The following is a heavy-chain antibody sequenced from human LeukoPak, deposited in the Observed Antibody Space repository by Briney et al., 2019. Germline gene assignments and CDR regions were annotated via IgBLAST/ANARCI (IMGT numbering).Heavy chain of an antibody. D-gene: IGHD2-2*02. V-gene: IGHV1-8*03. CDR2: MNPNSGNT. CDR3: ARGGYCSSTSCYMRSPFDH. J-gene: IGHJ5*02. Sequence: GASVKVSCKASGYTFTSYDINWVRQATGQGLEWMGRMNPNSGNTGYAQKFQGRVTITRDTSISTAYMELSSLRSEDTAVYYCARGGYCSSTSCYMRSPFDHWGQGTLVTVSS. CDR1: GYTFTSYD.